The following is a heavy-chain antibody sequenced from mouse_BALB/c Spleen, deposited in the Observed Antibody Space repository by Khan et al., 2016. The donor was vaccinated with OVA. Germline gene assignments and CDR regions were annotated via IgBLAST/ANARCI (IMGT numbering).Heavy chain of an antibody. CDR2: IRYDGNS. D-gene: IGHD3-1*01. Sequence: EVQLQESGPGLVKPSQSLSLTCSVTGYSITSGYFWNWIRQFPGNKLEWMGYIRYDGNSNYYPSLKNRISISRDTSKNQFFLMLNSVTPEDTATYYCAGGGSSGPAWFTNWGQGTLGTVSA. V-gene: IGHV3-6*02. CDR1: GYSITSGYF. J-gene: IGHJ3*01. CDR3: AGGGSSGPAWFTN.